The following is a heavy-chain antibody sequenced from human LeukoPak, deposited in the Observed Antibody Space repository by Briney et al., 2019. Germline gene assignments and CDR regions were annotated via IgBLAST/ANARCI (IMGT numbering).Heavy chain of an antibody. J-gene: IGHJ4*02. V-gene: IGHV3-43D*04. CDR3: AKERDRVIDY. CDR1: GSTFVNYA. CDR2: ITYDGGAT. D-gene: IGHD2-21*01. Sequence: GGSMRLSCAASGSTFVNYAMHWVRQAPGKGLEWVSLITYDGGATFYADSVKGRFTISRDNSRNSLSLRMNSLNIEDSASDYCAKERDRVIDYSGEGTLVTASP.